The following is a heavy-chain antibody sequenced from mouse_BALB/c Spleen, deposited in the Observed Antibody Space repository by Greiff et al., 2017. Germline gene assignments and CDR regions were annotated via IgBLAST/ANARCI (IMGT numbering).Heavy chain of an antibody. V-gene: IGHV5-6*01. CDR1: GFTFSSYG. CDR2: ISSGGSYT. Sequence: EVQLVESGGDLVKPGGSLKLSCAASGFTFSSYGMSWVRQTPDKRLEWVATISSGGSYTYYPDSVKGRFTISRDNAKNTLYLQMSSLTSEDSAVYYCARDGGTGYFDVWGAGTTVTVSS. D-gene: IGHD3-3*01. J-gene: IGHJ1*01. CDR3: ARDGGTGYFDV.